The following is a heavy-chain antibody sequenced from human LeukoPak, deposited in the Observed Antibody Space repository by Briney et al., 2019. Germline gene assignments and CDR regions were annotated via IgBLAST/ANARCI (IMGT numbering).Heavy chain of an antibody. D-gene: IGHD6-13*01. CDR3: AREPPYSSSWYRGYFDY. J-gene: IGHJ4*02. Sequence: ASVKVSCKASGGTFSSYAISWVRQAPGQGLEWMGGIIPIFGTANYAQKFQGRVTITTDESTSTAYMELSSLRSEDTAVYYCAREPPYSSSWYRGYFDYWGQGTLVTVSS. CDR2: IIPIFGTA. V-gene: IGHV1-69*05. CDR1: GGTFSSYA.